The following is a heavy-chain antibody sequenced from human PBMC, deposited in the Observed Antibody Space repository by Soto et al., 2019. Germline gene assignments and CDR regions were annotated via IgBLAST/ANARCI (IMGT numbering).Heavy chain of an antibody. CDR3: AMGDNYVTPTTPDV. J-gene: IGHJ6*02. V-gene: IGHV1-18*01. Sequence: QVQLVQSGDEVRKPGSSVKVSCKASGYIFVNYGIAWVRQAPGQGLEWMGWISTYSGNTHYASKVQGRLTMTTDTSTSTAYMYMGSLTSDDTAVYYCAMGDNYVTPTTPDVWGQGTTVTVSS. CDR2: ISTYSGNT. CDR1: GYIFVNYG. D-gene: IGHD3-16*01.